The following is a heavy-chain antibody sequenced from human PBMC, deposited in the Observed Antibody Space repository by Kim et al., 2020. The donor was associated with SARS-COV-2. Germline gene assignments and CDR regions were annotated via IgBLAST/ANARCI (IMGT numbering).Heavy chain of an antibody. D-gene: IGHD3-9*01. J-gene: IGHJ3*02. CDR3: AMLDCDYDILTGYSCGDSFSI. Sequence: SETLSLTCTASGGSISSYYWSWIRQPPGKGLEWMGYIYYSGSNNYNPSLKSRVTISVDTSTNQFSFTLSYVTAADTAVHYCAMLDCDYDILTGYSCGDSFSIWGQGAMVTVSS. CDR2: IYYSGSN. CDR1: GGSISSYY. V-gene: IGHV4-59*13.